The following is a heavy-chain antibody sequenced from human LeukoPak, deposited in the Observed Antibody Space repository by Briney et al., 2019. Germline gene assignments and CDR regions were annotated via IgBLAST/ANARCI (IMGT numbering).Heavy chain of an antibody. CDR2: IYTSGST. Sequence: SETLSLTCTVSGGSISSGSYYWSWIRQPAGKGLEWIGRIYTSGSTNYNPSLKSRVTISVDTSKNQFSLKLSSVTAADTAVYYCARARGGSPFGYSGQGTLVTVSS. V-gene: IGHV4-61*02. CDR3: ARARGGSPFGY. D-gene: IGHD3-16*01. J-gene: IGHJ4*02. CDR1: GGSISSGSYY.